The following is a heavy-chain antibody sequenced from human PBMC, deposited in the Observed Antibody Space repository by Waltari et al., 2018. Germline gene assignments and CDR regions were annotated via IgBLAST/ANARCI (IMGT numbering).Heavy chain of an antibody. CDR3: ASPLVGATTFSY. J-gene: IGHJ4*02. CDR1: GFTFSSYS. V-gene: IGHV3-21*01. Sequence: EVQLVESGGGLVKPGGSLSLSCAASGFTFSSYSMTWVRQAPGKGLEGFSSISSSSSYIYYADSVKGRFTISRDNAKNSLYLQMNSLRAEDTAVYYCASPLVGATTFSYWGQGTLVTVSS. CDR2: ISSSSSYI. D-gene: IGHD1-26*01.